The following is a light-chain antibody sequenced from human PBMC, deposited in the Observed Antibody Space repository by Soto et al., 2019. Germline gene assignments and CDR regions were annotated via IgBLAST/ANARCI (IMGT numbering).Light chain of an antibody. V-gene: IGKV1-39*01. Sequence: DIQMTQSPSSLSASVGDSVLITFRARQSISSSLNWYQQKPGKAPRLLIYAASSLQREVPSGLSGSRSGTDFDHTISSLQPENFATYYGQQTFTSPRPCGQGTKVDIK. CDR3: QQTFTSPRP. J-gene: IGKJ2*01. CDR2: AAS. CDR1: QSISSS.